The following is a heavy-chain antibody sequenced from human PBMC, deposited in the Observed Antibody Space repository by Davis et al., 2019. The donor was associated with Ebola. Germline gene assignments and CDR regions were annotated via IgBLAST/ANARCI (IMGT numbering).Heavy chain of an antibody. V-gene: IGHV1-69-2*01. D-gene: IGHD3-9*01. J-gene: IGHJ6*02. CDR1: GYDFSDYY. CDR2: VDPKGGKT. CDR3: ATLDILTAYIPYGMDV. Sequence: AASVKVSCQASGYDFSDYYIHWVQVAPGKGLDWVGLVDPKGGKTVYAEKFQDRVTITADKSTDTVYMELSSLRYEDTAVYYCATLDILTAYIPYGMDVWGQGTTVTVS.